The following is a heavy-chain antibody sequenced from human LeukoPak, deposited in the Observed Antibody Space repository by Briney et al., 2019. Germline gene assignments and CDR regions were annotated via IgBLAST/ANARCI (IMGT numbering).Heavy chain of an antibody. CDR2: INHSGST. Sequence: PSETLSLTCAVYGGSFSGYYWSWIRQPPGKGLEWIGEINHSGSTNYNPSLKSRVTISVDTSKNQFSLKLSSVTAADTAVYYCARGIAVAVGRRLDQQNWFDPWGQGTLVTVSS. CDR1: GGSFSGYY. CDR3: ARGIAVAVGRRLDQQNWFDP. D-gene: IGHD6-19*01. V-gene: IGHV4-34*01. J-gene: IGHJ5*02.